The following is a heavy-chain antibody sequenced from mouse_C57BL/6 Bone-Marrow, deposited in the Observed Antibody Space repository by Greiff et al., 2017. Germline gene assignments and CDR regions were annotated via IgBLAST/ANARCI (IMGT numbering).Heavy chain of an antibody. CDR2: IDPETGGT. J-gene: IGHJ4*01. V-gene: IGHV1-15*01. CDR1: GYTFTDYE. Sequence: QVQLKQSGAELVRPGASVTLSCKASGYTFTDYEMHWVKQTPVHGLEWIGAIDPETGGTAYNQKFKGKAILTADTSSSTAYMELRSLTSEDSAVYYCTGSLDYWGKGTSVTVAS. CDR3: TGSLDY.